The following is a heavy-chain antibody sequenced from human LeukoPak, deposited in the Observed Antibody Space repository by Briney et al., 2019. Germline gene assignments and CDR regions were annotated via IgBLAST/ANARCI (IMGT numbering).Heavy chain of an antibody. D-gene: IGHD2-21*01. V-gene: IGHV1-69*13. CDR3: ARSAGGVPYCGGDCYSPPSHYYYMDV. CDR2: IIPMFATP. Sequence: SVKVSCKASGGTFSSYAISWVRQAPGQGLEWMGGIIPMFATPNYAQKFQARVTITAGESTSTASMELSSLRSEDTAVYYCARSAGGVPYCGGDCYSPPSHYYYMDVWGKGTSVTVSS. CDR1: GGTFSSYA. J-gene: IGHJ6*03.